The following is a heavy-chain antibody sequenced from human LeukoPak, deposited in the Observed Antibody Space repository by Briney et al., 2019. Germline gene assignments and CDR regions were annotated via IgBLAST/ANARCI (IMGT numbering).Heavy chain of an antibody. CDR1: GGSISSGSYY. J-gene: IGHJ4*02. V-gene: IGHV4-61*02. CDR3: ARNDYDSSGYHSDY. CDR2: IYTSGST. Sequence: SQTLSLTCTVSGGSISSGSYYWSWIRQPAGKGLEWIGRIYTSGSTNYNPSLKSRVTISVDTSKNQFSLKLSSVTAADTAVYYCARNDYDSSGYHSDYWGQGTLVTVSS. D-gene: IGHD3-22*01.